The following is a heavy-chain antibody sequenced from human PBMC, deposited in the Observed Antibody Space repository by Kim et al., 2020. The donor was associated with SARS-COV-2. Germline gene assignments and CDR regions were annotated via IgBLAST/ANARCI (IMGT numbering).Heavy chain of an antibody. CDR3: AKAPNAYCSGGICYPFD. J-gene: IGHJ4*01. CDR1: GFAFSTYA. CDR2: IRGGGDST. D-gene: IGHD2-15*01. Sequence: GGSLRLSCAASGFAFSTYAMSCVRQVPGKGPEWVSGIRGGGDSTYYADSVKGRFTIFRDTSKSTLYLQMTSLRAEDTAVYYCAKAPNAYCSGGICYPFD. V-gene: IGHV3-23*01.